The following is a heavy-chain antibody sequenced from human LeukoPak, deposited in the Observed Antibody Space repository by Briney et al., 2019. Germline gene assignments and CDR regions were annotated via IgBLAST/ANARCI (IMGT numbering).Heavy chain of an antibody. D-gene: IGHD6-6*01. CDR2: INHSGST. J-gene: IGHJ4*02. CDR3: ARGVVFSSY. Sequence: PSETLSLTCAVYGGSFSGYYWSWIRQPPGKGPEWIGEINHSGSTNYNPSLKSRVTISVDTSKNQFSLKLSSVTAADTAVYYCARGVVFSSYWGQGTLVTVSS. V-gene: IGHV4-34*01. CDR1: GGSFSGYY.